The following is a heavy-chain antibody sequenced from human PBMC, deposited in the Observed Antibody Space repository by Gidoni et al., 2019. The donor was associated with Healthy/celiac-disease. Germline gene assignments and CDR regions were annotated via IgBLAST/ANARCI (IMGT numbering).Heavy chain of an antibody. CDR1: GGSISRGGYY. CDR3: ARRSYCGGDCSFDY. V-gene: IGHV4-31*03. CDR2: IYYSGST. J-gene: IGHJ4*02. Sequence: QVQLQESGPGLVKPSQTLSLPCTVSGGSISRGGYYWSWIRQHPGKGLEWIGYIYYSGSTYYNPSRKSRVTISVDTSKNQFSLKLSSVTAADTAVYYCARRSYCGGDCSFDYWGQGTLVTVSS. D-gene: IGHD2-21*02.